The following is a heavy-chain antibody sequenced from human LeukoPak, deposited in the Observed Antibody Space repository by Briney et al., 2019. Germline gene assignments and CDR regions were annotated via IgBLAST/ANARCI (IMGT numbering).Heavy chain of an antibody. CDR2: INHSGST. CDR3: AREYSSSWYLDY. D-gene: IGHD6-13*01. V-gene: IGHV4-34*01. CDR1: GGSFSGYH. Sequence: PSETLSLTGAVYGGSFSGYHWSWIRQPPGKGLEWIGEINHSGSTNYNPSLKSRVTISVDTSKNQFSLKLSSVTAADTAVYYCAREYSSSWYLDYWGQGTLVTVSS. J-gene: IGHJ4*02.